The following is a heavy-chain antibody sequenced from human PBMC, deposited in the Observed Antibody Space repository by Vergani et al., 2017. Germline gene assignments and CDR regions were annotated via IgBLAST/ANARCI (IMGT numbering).Heavy chain of an antibody. V-gene: IGHV4-59*08. CDR3: ARMTTGEGWFDP. Sequence: QVQLQESGPGLVKPSETLSLTCTVSGGSISSYYWSWIRQPPGKGLEWIGYIYYSGSTNSNPSLKSRVTISVDTSKNQFSLKRSSVTAADTAVYYCARMTTGEGWFDPWGQGTLVTVSS. CDR1: GGSISSYY. CDR2: IYYSGST. D-gene: IGHD4-17*01. J-gene: IGHJ5*02.